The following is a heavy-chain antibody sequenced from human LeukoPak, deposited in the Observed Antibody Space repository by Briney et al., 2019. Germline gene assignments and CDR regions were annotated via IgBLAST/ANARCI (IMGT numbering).Heavy chain of an antibody. J-gene: IGHJ6*03. CDR2: IYYSGST. CDR1: GYSISTGYY. Sequence: SETLSLTCTVSGYSISTGYYWDWIRQPPGKGLEWIGSIYYSGSTYYNPSLKSRVTISVDTSKNQFSLKLSSVTAADTAVYYCASTTGYSSSWYLYYYYYMDVWGKGTTVTISS. CDR3: ASTTGYSSSWYLYYYYYMDV. V-gene: IGHV4-38-2*02. D-gene: IGHD6-13*01.